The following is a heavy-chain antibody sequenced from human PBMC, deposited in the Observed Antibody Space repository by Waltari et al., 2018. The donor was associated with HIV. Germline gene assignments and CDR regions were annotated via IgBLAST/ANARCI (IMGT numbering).Heavy chain of an antibody. J-gene: IGHJ3*02. CDR3: AKDLGRITMRVVVIEGDAFDI. D-gene: IGHD3-22*01. Sequence: EVQLLESGGGLVQPGGSLRLSCAASGFTFSSYAMSWVRQAPGKGLEWVSSISGSGGSTYYADSGKGRFTISRDNAKNTLYLQMKSLRAEDTAVYYCAKDLGRITMRVVVIEGDAFDIWGQGTMGTVSS. V-gene: IGHV3-23*01. CDR1: GFTFSSYA. CDR2: ISGSGGST.